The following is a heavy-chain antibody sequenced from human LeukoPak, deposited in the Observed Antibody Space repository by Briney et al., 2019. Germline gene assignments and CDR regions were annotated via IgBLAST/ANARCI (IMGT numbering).Heavy chain of an antibody. CDR1: GFSLSTSEVG. D-gene: IGHD3-10*01. CDR3: AHRRDYNWFDP. CDR2: IYWDDDK. Sequence: PGPTLVKPTQTLTLTCTFSGFSLSTSEVGVGWIRQPPGKALEWLGIIYWDDDKRYNPSLKSRLTITKDTSKNQVVLTMTNMDPVDTATYYCAHRRDYNWFDPWGQGTLVTVSS. J-gene: IGHJ5*02. V-gene: IGHV2-5*02.